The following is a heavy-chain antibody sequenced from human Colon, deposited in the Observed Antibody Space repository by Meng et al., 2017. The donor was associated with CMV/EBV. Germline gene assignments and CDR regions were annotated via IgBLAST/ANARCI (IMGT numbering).Heavy chain of an antibody. J-gene: IGHJ6*02. D-gene: IGHD6-19*01. V-gene: IGHV3-74*01. Sequence: GESLKISCAASGFTFSSYWMHRVRQAPGKGLVWVSRINSDGSSTSYADSVKGRFTISRDNAKNTLYLQMNSLRAEDTAVYYCARGGWVVAGTLADYYYGMDVWGQGTTVTVSS. CDR3: ARGGWVVAGTLADYYYGMDV. CDR1: GFTFSSYW. CDR2: INSDGSST.